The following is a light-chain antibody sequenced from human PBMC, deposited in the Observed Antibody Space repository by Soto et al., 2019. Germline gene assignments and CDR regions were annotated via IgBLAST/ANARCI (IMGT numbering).Light chain of an antibody. CDR1: QGIRND. V-gene: IGKV1-6*01. Sequence: AIQMTQSPSSLSASVGDRVTITCWASQGIRNDLGWYQQKPGKAPKLLIYAASTLQSGVPSRFSGSGSGTVFSLTISSLRPEDFATYYCLQDDNSPLTFGGGTKVDIK. CDR2: AAS. J-gene: IGKJ4*01. CDR3: LQDDNSPLT.